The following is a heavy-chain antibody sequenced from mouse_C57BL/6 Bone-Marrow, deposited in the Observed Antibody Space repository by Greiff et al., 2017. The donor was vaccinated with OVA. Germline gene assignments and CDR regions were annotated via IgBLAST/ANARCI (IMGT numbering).Heavy chain of an antibody. CDR2: IHPSDSDT. Sequence: VQLQQPGAELVKPGASVKVSCKASGYTFTSYWMHWVKQRPGQGLEWIGRIHPSDSDTNYNQKFKGKATLTVDKSSSTAYMQLSSLTSEDSAVYYCAFYYDYDGPYFDYWGQGTTLTVSS. J-gene: IGHJ2*01. D-gene: IGHD2-4*01. CDR3: AFYYDYDGPYFDY. CDR1: GYTFTSYW. V-gene: IGHV1-74*01.